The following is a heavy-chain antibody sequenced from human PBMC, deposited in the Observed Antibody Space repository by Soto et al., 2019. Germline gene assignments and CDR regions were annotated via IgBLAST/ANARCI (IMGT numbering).Heavy chain of an antibody. CDR2: IWYDGSNK. J-gene: IGHJ5*02. CDR3: ARTREDCSGGSCYSQVFDP. Sequence: PGGSLRLSCAASGFTFSSYGMHWVRQAPGKGLDWVAVIWYDGSNKYYADSVKGRFTISRDNSKNTLYLQMNSLRAEDTAVYYCARTREDCSGGSCYSQVFDPWGQGTLVTVAS. D-gene: IGHD2-15*01. CDR1: GFTFSSYG. V-gene: IGHV3-33*01.